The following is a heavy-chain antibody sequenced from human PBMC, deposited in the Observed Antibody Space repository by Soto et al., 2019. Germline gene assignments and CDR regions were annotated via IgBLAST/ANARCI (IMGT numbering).Heavy chain of an antibody. Sequence: QVQLVQSGAEVKKPGSSVRVSCKASGDTFTFYSINWVRQAPGLGLEWMGRIKPILSMSNYAQRLQGRVTMTADKSTSTAYMELSSLRSEDTAMYYCASSYGSGYRAFDYWGQGALVTVSS. CDR2: IKPILSMS. J-gene: IGHJ4*02. CDR1: GDTFTFYS. V-gene: IGHV1-69*02. D-gene: IGHD3-10*01. CDR3: ASSYGSGYRAFDY.